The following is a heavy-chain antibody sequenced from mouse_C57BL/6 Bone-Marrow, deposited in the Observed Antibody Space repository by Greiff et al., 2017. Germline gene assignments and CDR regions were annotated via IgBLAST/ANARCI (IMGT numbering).Heavy chain of an antibody. D-gene: IGHD2-5*01. Sequence: DVKLVESEGGLVQPGSSMKLSCTASGFTFSDYYMAWVRQVPEKGLEWVANINYDGSSTYYLDSLKSRFIISRDNAKNILYLQMSSLKSEDTATYYCARDPLYSNYESLHWYFDVWGTGTTVTVSS. J-gene: IGHJ1*03. V-gene: IGHV5-16*01. CDR1: GFTFSDYY. CDR3: ARDPLYSNYESLHWYFDV. CDR2: INYDGSST.